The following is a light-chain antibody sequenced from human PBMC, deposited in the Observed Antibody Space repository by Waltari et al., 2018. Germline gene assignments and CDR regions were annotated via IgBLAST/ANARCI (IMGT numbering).Light chain of an antibody. CDR1: QSVGGS. J-gene: IGKJ1*01. V-gene: IGKV3-20*01. Sequence: EIVLTQSPGTLSLSPGERATLSCRASQSVGGSLAWYQQKRGQAPGLLIYGASSRATGIPDRFSGSGSGTDFSLTISRLEPEDFAVYYCQHYVRLPATFGQGTDVEIK. CDR2: GAS. CDR3: QHYVRLPAT.